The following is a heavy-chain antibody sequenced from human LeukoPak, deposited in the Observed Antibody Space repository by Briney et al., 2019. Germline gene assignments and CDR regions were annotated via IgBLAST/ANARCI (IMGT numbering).Heavy chain of an antibody. CDR3: AREWGSYYYGSGSYPYNWFDP. J-gene: IGHJ5*02. D-gene: IGHD3-10*01. CDR2: INHSGST. CDR1: GGSFSGYY. Sequence: SETLSLTCAVYGGSFSGYYWGWIRQPPGKGLEWIGEINHSGSTNYNPSLKSRVTISVDTSKNQFSLKLSSVTAADTAVYYCAREWGSYYYGSGSYPYNWFDPWGQGTLVTVSS. V-gene: IGHV4-34*01.